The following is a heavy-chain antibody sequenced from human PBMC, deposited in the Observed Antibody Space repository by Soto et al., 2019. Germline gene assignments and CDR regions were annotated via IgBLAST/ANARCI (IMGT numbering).Heavy chain of an antibody. D-gene: IGHD2-8*02. CDR1: GGSISSYY. V-gene: IGHV4-59*01. CDR3: AGGSGESGFFDLVLGVWCAFDI. CDR2: IYYSGST. Sequence: SETLSLTCTVSGGSISSYYWSWIRQPPGKGLEWIGYIYYSGSTNYNPSLKSRVTISVDTSKNKFSLKLSSVTAADTAVYYCAGGSGESGFFDLVLGVWCAFDIWGQGTMVTVSS. J-gene: IGHJ3*02.